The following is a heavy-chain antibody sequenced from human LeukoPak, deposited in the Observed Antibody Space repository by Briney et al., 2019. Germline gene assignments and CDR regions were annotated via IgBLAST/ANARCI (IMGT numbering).Heavy chain of an antibody. V-gene: IGHV7-4-1*02. D-gene: IGHD3-16*02. CDR2: IHPSTGNP. CDR3: ARAFQSLGGLSLPDY. J-gene: IGHJ4*02. CDR1: GYTFTNYA. Sequence: VASVKVSCTASGYTFTNYAMNWVRQAPGQGLEWMGWIHPSTGNPTYAQGFTGRFVFSLDTSVSTTYLQIISLKAEDTAVYYCARAFQSLGGLSLPDYWGQGTLVTVSS.